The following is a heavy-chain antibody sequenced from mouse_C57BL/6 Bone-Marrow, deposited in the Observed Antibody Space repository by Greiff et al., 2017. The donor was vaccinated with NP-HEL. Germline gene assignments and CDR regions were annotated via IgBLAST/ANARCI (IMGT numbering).Heavy chain of an antibody. V-gene: IGHV5-15*01. CDR2: ISNLAYSI. J-gene: IGHJ1*03. CDR1: GFTFSDYG. D-gene: IGHD2-1*01. Sequence: EVQGVESGGGLVQPGGSLKLSCAASGFTFSDYGMAWVRQAPRKGPEWVAFISNLAYSIYYADTVTGRFTISRENAKNTLYLEMSRLRSEDTAMYYCARHGPYGKGEYFDVWGTGTTVTVSS. CDR3: ARHGPYGKGEYFDV.